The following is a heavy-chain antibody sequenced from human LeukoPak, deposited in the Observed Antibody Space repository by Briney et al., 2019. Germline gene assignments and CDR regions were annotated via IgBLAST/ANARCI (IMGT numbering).Heavy chain of an antibody. CDR1: GGSFSGYY. CDR3: AREVLDCSGGSCYSGLWD. Sequence: SETLSLTCAVYGGSFSGYYWSWIRQPPGKGLEWIGEINHSGDTNYNPSLKSRVTISVDTSKNQFSLKLSSVTAADTAVYYCAREVLDCSGGSCYSGLWDWGQGTLVTVSS. J-gene: IGHJ4*02. V-gene: IGHV4-34*01. D-gene: IGHD2-15*01. CDR2: INHSGDT.